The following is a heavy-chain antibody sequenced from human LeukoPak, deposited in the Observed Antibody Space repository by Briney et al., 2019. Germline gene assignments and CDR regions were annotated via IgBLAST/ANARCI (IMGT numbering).Heavy chain of an antibody. CDR2: IYTSGST. CDR1: GGSISSYY. Sequence: PSETLSLTCTVSGGSISSYYWSWIRQPPGKGLEWIGYIYTSGSTNYNPSLKSRVSISVDTSKNQFSLKLSSVTAADTAVYYCARVGPYIAARFLYFQHWGQGTLVTVSS. J-gene: IGHJ1*01. V-gene: IGHV4-4*09. CDR3: ARVGPYIAARFLYFQH. D-gene: IGHD6-6*01.